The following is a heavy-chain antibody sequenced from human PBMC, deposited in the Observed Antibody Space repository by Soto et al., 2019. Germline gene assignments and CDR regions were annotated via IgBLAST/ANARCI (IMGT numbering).Heavy chain of an antibody. D-gene: IGHD5-18*01. J-gene: IGHJ4*02. CDR2: ISAYNGTT. CDR3: ARDRLSYSYGYSPFDY. V-gene: IGHV1-18*04. CDR1: GYTFTSYG. Sequence: ASVKVSCKASGYTFTSYGISWVRQAPGQGLEWRGWISAYNGTTNYAQKLQGRVTMSTDTSTSTAYMELRSLRSDDTAVYYCARDRLSYSYGYSPFDYWGQGTLVTVSS.